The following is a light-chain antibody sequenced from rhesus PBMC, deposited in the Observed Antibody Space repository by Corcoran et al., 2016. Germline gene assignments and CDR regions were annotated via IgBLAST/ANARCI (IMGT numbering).Light chain of an antibody. Sequence: EIVVTQSPATLSLSPGERATLSCRASQSVGTSLAWYQQKPGQAPRLLIYDASRRAIGLPDRFSGSGSGTAFTLTIISLEPEYVGIYYCQQSDDLWTFGQGTKVEIK. V-gene: IGKV3-24*04. CDR2: DAS. CDR3: QQSDDLWT. J-gene: IGKJ1*01. CDR1: QSVGTS.